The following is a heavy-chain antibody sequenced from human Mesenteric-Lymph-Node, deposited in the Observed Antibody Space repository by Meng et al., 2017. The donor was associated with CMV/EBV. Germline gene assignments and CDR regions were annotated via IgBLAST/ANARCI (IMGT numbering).Heavy chain of an antibody. Sequence: SGYTFTSYAMKWVRQAPGQGLEWMGWINTNTGNPTYAQGFTGRFVFSLDTSVSTAYLQISSLKAEDTAVYYCARARFLTGYPWDFDYWGQGTLVTVSS. J-gene: IGHJ4*02. CDR2: INTNTGNP. V-gene: IGHV7-4-1*02. CDR3: ARARFLTGYPWDFDY. D-gene: IGHD3-9*01. CDR1: GYTFTSYA.